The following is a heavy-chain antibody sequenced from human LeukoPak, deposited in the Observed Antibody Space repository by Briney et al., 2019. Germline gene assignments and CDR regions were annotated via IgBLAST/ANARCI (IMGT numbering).Heavy chain of an antibody. Sequence: ASVKVSCKASGYTFTSYYMHWVRQATGQGLEWMGWMNPNSGNTGYAQKFQGRVTITRNTSISTAYMELSSLRSEDTAVYYCARVGIVATTYYYYYYMDVWGKGTTVTVSS. CDR3: ARVGIVATTYYYYYYMDV. CDR1: GYTFTSYY. V-gene: IGHV1-8*01. CDR2: MNPNSGNT. J-gene: IGHJ6*03. D-gene: IGHD5-12*01.